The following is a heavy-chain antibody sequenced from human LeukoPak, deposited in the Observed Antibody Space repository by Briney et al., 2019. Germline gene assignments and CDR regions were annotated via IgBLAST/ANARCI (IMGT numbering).Heavy chain of an antibody. V-gene: IGHV1-2*02. Sequence: ASVKVSCKASGYTFTDYYIHWVRQAPGQGLEWMGWINPNSGGTNYAQKFQGRVTMTRDTSISTAYMELSRLRSDDTAVYYCARAAPYSIFGVVYPYYYYMDVWGKGTTVTVSS. CDR2: INPNSGGT. CDR3: ARAAPYSIFGVVYPYYYYMDV. J-gene: IGHJ6*03. D-gene: IGHD3-3*01. CDR1: GYTFTDYY.